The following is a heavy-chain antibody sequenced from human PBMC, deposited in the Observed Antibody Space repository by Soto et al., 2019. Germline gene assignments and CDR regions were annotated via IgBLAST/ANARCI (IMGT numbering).Heavy chain of an antibody. CDR3: ARTRSPLQIWKDPEFNWFDP. V-gene: IGHV4-39*01. CDR1: GGSISSSSYY. Sequence: SETLSLTCTVSGGSISSSSYYWGWIRQPPGKGLEWIGSIYYSGSTYYNPSLKSRVTISVDTSKNQFSLKLSSVTAADTAVYYCARTRSPLQIWKDPEFNWFDPWGQGTLVTVSS. CDR2: IYYSGST. D-gene: IGHD1-1*01. J-gene: IGHJ5*02.